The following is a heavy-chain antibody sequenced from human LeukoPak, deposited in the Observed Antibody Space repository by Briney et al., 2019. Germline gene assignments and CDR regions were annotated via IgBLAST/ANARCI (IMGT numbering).Heavy chain of an antibody. CDR1: GYTFTSYG. J-gene: IGHJ6*02. Sequence: ASVKVSCKASGYTFTSYGISWVRQAPGQGLEWMGWISAYNGNTNYAQKFQGRVTMTRDTSTSTVYMELSSLRSEDTAVYYCARDPGRYFDPTIYYYYGMDVWGQGTTVTVSS. D-gene: IGHD3-9*01. V-gene: IGHV1-18*01. CDR2: ISAYNGNT. CDR3: ARDPGRYFDPTIYYYYGMDV.